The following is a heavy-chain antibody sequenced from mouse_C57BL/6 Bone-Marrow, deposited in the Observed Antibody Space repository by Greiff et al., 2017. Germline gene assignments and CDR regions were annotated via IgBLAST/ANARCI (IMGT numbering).Heavy chain of an antibody. CDR1: GYSLTDYN. Sequence: LMESGPELVKPGASVKISCKASGYSLTDYNMNWVKQRNGKSLEWIGVIHPNYGTTRYNQKFKGKATLTVDQSSSTAYMQLNSLTSEDSAVYYCAITTVVAHFDYWGQGTTLTVSS. J-gene: IGHJ2*01. CDR2: IHPNYGTT. D-gene: IGHD1-1*01. CDR3: AITTVVAHFDY. V-gene: IGHV1-39*01.